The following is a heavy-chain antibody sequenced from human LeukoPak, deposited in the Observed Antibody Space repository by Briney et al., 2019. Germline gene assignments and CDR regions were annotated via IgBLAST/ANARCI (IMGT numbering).Heavy chain of an antibody. D-gene: IGHD3-22*01. V-gene: IGHV1-69*05. J-gene: IGHJ4*02. Sequence: SVKVSCKASGGTFSSYAISWVRQAPGQGLEWMGRIIPIFGTANYAQKFQGRVTITTDESTSTAYMELSSLRSEDTAVYYCASGMYSTSSYYYDSSGYQGLYYFDYWGQGSLVTVSS. CDR1: GGTFSSYA. CDR2: IIPIFGTA. CDR3: ASGMYSTSSYYYDSSGYQGLYYFDY.